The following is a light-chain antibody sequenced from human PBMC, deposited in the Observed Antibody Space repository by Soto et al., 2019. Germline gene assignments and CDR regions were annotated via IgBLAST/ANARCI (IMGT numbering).Light chain of an antibody. V-gene: IGKV3-15*01. CDR3: QQYNNWPLT. CDR2: GAS. Sequence: ERVMTQSPATLSVSPGERATLSCRVSQSVSSNLAWYQQKPGQAPRLLIYGASTRATGIPARFSGSGSGTEFTLTISSLQSEDFAVYYCQQYNNWPLTFGGGTKVEIK. CDR1: QSVSSN. J-gene: IGKJ4*01.